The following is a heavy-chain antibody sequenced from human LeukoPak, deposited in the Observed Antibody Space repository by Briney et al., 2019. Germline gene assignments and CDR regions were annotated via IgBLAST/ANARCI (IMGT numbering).Heavy chain of an antibody. V-gene: IGHV3-15*01. J-gene: IGHJ5*01. CDR3: STDWFDY. CDR1: GFTFTNAW. CDR2: IKSKVDGEAI. Sequence: GGSLRLSCAASGFTFTNAWMTWVRQAPGKGLEWVGRIKSKVDGEAIDYAVSVEGRFTISRDDSANTLILQMNNLKTEDTGVYFCSTDWFDYWGQGTLVAVSS.